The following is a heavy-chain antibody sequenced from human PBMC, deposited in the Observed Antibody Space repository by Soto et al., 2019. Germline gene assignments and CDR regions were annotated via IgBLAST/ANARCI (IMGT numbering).Heavy chain of an antibody. CDR2: IWYDGSNK. CDR1: GFTFSSYG. V-gene: IGHV3-33*01. D-gene: IGHD2-2*02. Sequence: QVQLVESGGGVVQSGRSLRLSCAASGFTFSSYGMHWVRQAPGKGLEWVAVIWYDGSNKYYADSVKGRFTISRDNSKNTLYLQMNSLRAEDTAVYYCARGGCSSTSCYTHYGMDVWGQGTTVTVSS. CDR3: ARGGCSSTSCYTHYGMDV. J-gene: IGHJ6*02.